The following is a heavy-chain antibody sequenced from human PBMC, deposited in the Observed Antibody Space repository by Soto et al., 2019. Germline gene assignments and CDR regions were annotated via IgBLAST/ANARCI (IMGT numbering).Heavy chain of an antibody. J-gene: IGHJ5*02. Sequence: QVQLQESGPGLVKPSETLSLTCTVSGGSIRSYYWSWIRQPPGKGLEWIGSIYYSGSTNYKPSLMGRVTISVDTSKNQFPLKLNSGTAADAAVYYCARQGGWFDPWGRGTLVTVSS. CDR2: IYYSGST. CDR1: GGSIRSYY. D-gene: IGHD1-26*01. V-gene: IGHV4-59*08. CDR3: ARQGGWFDP.